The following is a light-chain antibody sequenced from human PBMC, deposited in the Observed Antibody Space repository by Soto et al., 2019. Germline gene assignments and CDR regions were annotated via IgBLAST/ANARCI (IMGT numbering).Light chain of an antibody. CDR3: QQYYTTPYT. Sequence: DIVMTQSPDSLAVSLGERATINCKSSQSVLYSSSNKNYLAWYQQKPGQPPNLLIYWASTRESGVPDRFIGSGSGTDFTLTISSLQAEDVAVYYCQQYYTTPYTFGQGTKLEIK. V-gene: IGKV4-1*01. CDR2: WAS. CDR1: QSVLYSSSNKNY. J-gene: IGKJ2*01.